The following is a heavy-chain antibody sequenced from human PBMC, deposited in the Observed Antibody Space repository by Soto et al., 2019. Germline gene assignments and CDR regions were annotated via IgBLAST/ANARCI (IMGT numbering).Heavy chain of an antibody. CDR1: GFTVSSNY. J-gene: IGHJ6*03. D-gene: IGHD2-15*01. Sequence: GGSLRLSCAASGFTVSSNYMSWVRQAPGKGLEWVSVIYSGGSTYYADSVKGRFTISRDNSKNTLYLQMNSLRAEDTAVYYCARGEDNYYYYMDVWGKGTTVTVSS. V-gene: IGHV3-66*01. CDR3: ARGEDNYYYYMDV. CDR2: IYSGGST.